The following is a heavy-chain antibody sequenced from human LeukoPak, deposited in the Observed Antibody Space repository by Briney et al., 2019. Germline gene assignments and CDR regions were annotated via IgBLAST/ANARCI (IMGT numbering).Heavy chain of an antibody. J-gene: IGHJ4*02. D-gene: IGHD6-19*01. CDR1: GFTFSSYA. CDR2: ISGSGGST. Sequence: LGGSLRLSCAASGFTFSSYAMSWVRQAPGKGLEWVSAISGSGGSTYYADSVKGRFTISRDNSKSTLYLQMNSLRAEDTAVYYCAKDIYRGAVASRANFDYWGQGTLVTVSS. V-gene: IGHV3-23*01. CDR3: AKDIYRGAVASRANFDY.